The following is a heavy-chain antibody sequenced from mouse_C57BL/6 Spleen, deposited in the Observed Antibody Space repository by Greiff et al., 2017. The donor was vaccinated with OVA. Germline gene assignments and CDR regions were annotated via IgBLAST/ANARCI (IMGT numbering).Heavy chain of an antibody. CDR3: ARNIGPGLRRAMDY. V-gene: IGHV2-2*01. CDR1: GFSLTSYG. J-gene: IGHJ4*01. CDR2: IWSGGST. D-gene: IGHD2-2*01. Sequence: VQLVESGPGLVQPSQSLSITCTVSGFSLTSYGVHWVRQSPGKGLEWLGVIWSGGSTDYNAAFISRLSISKDNSKSQVFFKMNSLQADDTAIYYCARNIGPGLRRAMDYWGQGTSVTVSS.